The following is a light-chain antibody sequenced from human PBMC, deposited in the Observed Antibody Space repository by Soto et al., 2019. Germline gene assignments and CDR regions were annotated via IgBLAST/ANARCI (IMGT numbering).Light chain of an antibody. Sequence: DIQMTQSPSSLSASVGDRVTITCRASQSISTYLNWYQQKPGKAPRFLIYAASSLRSGVPSRFSGSGSGTAFTLTISSLQAEDFATYYCQQSYTTPLTFGGGTEVEIK. CDR2: AAS. J-gene: IGKJ4*01. CDR1: QSISTY. V-gene: IGKV1-39*01. CDR3: QQSYTTPLT.